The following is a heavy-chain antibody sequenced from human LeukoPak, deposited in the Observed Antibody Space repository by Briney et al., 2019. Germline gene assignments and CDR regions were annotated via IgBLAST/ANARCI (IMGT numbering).Heavy chain of an antibody. D-gene: IGHD3-22*01. V-gene: IGHV3-23*01. CDR1: GFTFSSYG. J-gene: IGHJ6*03. CDR2: ISGSGGST. CDR3: AKGAYYDSSGYWNYYYMDV. Sequence: GTLRLSCAASGFTFSSYGMSWVRQAPGKGLEWVSGISGSGGSTYYADSVKGRFTISRDNSKNTLYLQMNSLRAEDTAVYYCAKGAYYDSSGYWNYYYMDVWGKGTTVTISS.